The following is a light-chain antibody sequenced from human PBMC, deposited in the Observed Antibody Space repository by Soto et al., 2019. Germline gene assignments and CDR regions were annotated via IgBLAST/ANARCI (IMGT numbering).Light chain of an antibody. V-gene: IGLV1-40*01. CDR2: GNS. Sequence: QSVLTQPPSVSGAPGQRVTISCTGSSSNIGAGCDVLWYQTLPVTAPNLPIYGNSNRPSGVPDRFSGSKSGTSASPAITELQSEDEADYYCQSDASSLSGSVVFGGGTKVTVL. CDR1: SSNIGAGCD. J-gene: IGLJ2*01. CDR3: QSDASSLSGSVV.